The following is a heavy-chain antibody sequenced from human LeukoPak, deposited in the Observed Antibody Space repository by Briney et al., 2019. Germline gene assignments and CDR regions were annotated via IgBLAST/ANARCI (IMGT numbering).Heavy chain of an antibody. CDR1: GFNFSSYE. V-gene: IGHV3-48*03. Sequence: PGGSLRLSCAASGFNFSSYEMIWVRQAPGKGLEWISYISTSGSTIYYGDPVEGRFTISRDNAKNSLYLQMNSLRAEDTAVYYCGRGDYSSSWYLDHWGQGTLVTVSS. CDR2: ISTSGSTI. CDR3: GRGDYSSSWYLDH. D-gene: IGHD6-13*01. J-gene: IGHJ4*02.